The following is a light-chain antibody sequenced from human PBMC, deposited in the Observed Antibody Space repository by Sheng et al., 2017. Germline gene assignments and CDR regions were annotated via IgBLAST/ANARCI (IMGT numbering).Light chain of an antibody. CDR2: DVS. Sequence: QSALTQPRSVSGSPGQSVTISCTGTSSDVGGYNYVSWYQQHPGKAPKLMIYDVSKRPSGVPDRFSGSKSGNTAPLTISGLQADDETDYYCCSYAGGPYVFGTGTQVTVL. CDR3: CSYAGGPYV. J-gene: IGLJ1*01. V-gene: IGLV2-11*01. CDR1: SSDVGGYNY.